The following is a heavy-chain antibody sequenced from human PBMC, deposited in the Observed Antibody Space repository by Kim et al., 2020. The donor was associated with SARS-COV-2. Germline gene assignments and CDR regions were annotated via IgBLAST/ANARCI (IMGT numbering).Heavy chain of an antibody. Sequence: SETLSLTCTVSGASVSSGGFFWRWIRQPPGKGLEWLGYIYYIGISNYNPPLKSPVTISFDTSKNQFSLKLTSVTSADSAVYYCTRLLGSGWYF. V-gene: IGHV4-61*08. D-gene: IGHD6-19*01. J-gene: IGHJ2*01. CDR3: TRLLGSGWYF. CDR1: GASVSSGGFF. CDR2: IYYIGIS.